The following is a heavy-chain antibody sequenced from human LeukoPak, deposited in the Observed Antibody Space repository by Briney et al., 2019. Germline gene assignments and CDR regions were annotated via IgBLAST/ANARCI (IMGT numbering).Heavy chain of an antibody. J-gene: IGHJ6*03. CDR1: GGSISSYY. CDR2: IYTSGST. Sequence: SETLSLTCTVSGGSISSYYWSWIRQPAGKGLEWIGRIYTSGSTNYNPSLKSRVTMSVDTSKNQFSLKLSSVTAADTAVYYCAREGAARPGKEDYYSCYMDVWGKGTTDTVSS. CDR3: AREGAARPGKEDYYSCYMDV. D-gene: IGHD6-6*01. V-gene: IGHV4-4*07.